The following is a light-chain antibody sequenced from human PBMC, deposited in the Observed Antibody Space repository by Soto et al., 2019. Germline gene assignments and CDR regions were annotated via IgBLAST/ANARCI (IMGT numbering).Light chain of an antibody. CDR1: QSVSST. Sequence: EKVMTQSPATLSVSPGERATLSCRASQSVSSTLAWYQQKPGQAPRLLIYGASTRATGIPARFSGGGSGTEFTLTISSLQSEDFAEYHCQPYNNWPHTFGQGTKADI. J-gene: IGKJ1*01. V-gene: IGKV3-15*01. CDR2: GAS. CDR3: QPYNNWPHT.